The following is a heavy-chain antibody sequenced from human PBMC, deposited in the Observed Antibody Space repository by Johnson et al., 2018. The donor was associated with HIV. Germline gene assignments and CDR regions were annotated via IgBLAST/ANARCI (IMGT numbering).Heavy chain of an antibody. J-gene: IGHJ3*02. CDR2: IRYDGSNK. Sequence: QVQLVESGGGVVQPGGSLRLSCAASGFTFSSYGMHWVRQAPGKGLEWVAFIRYDGSNKYYADSVKGRFTISRDNSKNTLYLQMNSLRAEDTAVYYCARGGLGFQNIHDAFDIWGQGTMVTVSS. V-gene: IGHV3-30*02. CDR1: GFTFSSYG. D-gene: IGHD1/OR15-1a*01. CDR3: ARGGLGFQNIHDAFDI.